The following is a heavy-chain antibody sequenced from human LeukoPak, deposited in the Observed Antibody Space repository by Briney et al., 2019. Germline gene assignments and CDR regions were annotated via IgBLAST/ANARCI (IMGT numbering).Heavy chain of an antibody. Sequence: GGSLRLSCAASGFTFSSYWMHWVRQVPGKGLVWVSRIKSDGISTVYADSVKGRFTISRDIAKNTLYLQMNRQRAKDTAVYFCVRSSGYPGFWGRGTVVSVSS. J-gene: IGHJ4*02. V-gene: IGHV3-74*01. CDR2: IKSDGIST. D-gene: IGHD5-12*01. CDR3: VRSSGYPGF. CDR1: GFTFSSYW.